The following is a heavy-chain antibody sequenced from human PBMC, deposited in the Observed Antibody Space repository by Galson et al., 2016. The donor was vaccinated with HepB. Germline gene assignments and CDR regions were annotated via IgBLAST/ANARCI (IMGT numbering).Heavy chain of an antibody. Sequence: ETLSLTCIVSGGSISSYYWHWIRQAPGKGLEWIGFINYSGDTRYNPSLKSRVTISVDTSKNQFSLRLTSVTAADTAMYFCAREYSSFDYMGHGILVTVSS. D-gene: IGHD6-19*01. CDR2: INYSGDT. J-gene: IGHJ4*01. CDR3: AREYSSFDY. V-gene: IGHV4-59*01. CDR1: GGSISSYY.